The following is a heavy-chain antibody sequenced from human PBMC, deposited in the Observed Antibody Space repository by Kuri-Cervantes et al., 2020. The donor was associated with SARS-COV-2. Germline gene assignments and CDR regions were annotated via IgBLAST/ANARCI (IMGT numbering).Heavy chain of an antibody. J-gene: IGHJ5*02. Sequence: SETLSLTCAVYGGSFSSYYWSWIRQPPGKGLEWIGYIYYSGSTNYNPSLKSRVTISVDTSKNQFSLKLSSVTAADTAVYYCARGDWGIAAAQPNWFDPWGQGTLVTVSS. D-gene: IGHD6-13*01. CDR2: IYYSGST. CDR3: ARGDWGIAAAQPNWFDP. CDR1: GGSFSSYY. V-gene: IGHV4-59*01.